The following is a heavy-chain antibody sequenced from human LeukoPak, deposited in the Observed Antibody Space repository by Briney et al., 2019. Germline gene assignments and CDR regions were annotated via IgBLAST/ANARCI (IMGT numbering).Heavy chain of an antibody. V-gene: IGHV3-30*04. CDR2: ISYDGSNK. CDR1: GFTFSSYA. Sequence: GGSLRLSCAASGFTFSSYAMHGVRKAQGKGLDWVAVISYDGSNKYYADSVKGRFTISRDNSKNTLYLQMNSLRAEDTAVYYCARCRDPYYYYGMDVWGQGTTVTVSS. J-gene: IGHJ6*02. CDR3: ARCRDPYYYYGMDV.